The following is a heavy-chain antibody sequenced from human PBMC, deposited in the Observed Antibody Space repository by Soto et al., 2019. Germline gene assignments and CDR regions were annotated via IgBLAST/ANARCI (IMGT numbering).Heavy chain of an antibody. J-gene: IGHJ5*02. CDR1: GYTFTSYG. Sequence: QVQLVQSGAEVKKPGASVKVSCKASGYTFTSYGISWVRQAPGQGLECRGWISAYNGNTNYAQKLQGRVTMTTDTSTSTAYMELRSLRSDDTAVYYCARNGDYGDYSQGNWFDPWGQGTLVTVSS. D-gene: IGHD4-17*01. V-gene: IGHV1-18*01. CDR2: ISAYNGNT. CDR3: ARNGDYGDYSQGNWFDP.